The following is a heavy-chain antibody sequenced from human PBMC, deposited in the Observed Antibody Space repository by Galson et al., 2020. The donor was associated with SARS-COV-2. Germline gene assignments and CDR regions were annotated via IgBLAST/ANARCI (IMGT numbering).Heavy chain of an antibody. Sequence: ETSETLSLTCTVSGGSIRNYYWSWIRQPPGKGLEWIGYSNYSGNTNYSPSLKSRVTISVDTSKNQFSLKLSSVTAADTAVYYCARWLPGNSGYYFDYWGQGTLVTVSS. D-gene: IGHD3-22*01. V-gene: IGHV4-59*08. CDR1: GGSIRNYY. J-gene: IGHJ4*02. CDR3: ARWLPGNSGYYFDY. CDR2: SNYSGNT.